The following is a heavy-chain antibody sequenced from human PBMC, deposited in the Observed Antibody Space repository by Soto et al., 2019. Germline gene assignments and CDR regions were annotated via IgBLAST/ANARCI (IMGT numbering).Heavy chain of an antibody. J-gene: IGHJ4*02. Sequence: PSETMSLTCPVSGISLSSTTYYWGWFRQPPGKGLRWIWTLGXSGTAPYNPSLTRRIHISADPSKIQVSLTLTSVTAAGTAVYICARQGAYWGQGALGT. D-gene: IGHD3-16*01. CDR1: GISLSSTTYY. V-gene: IGHV4-39*01. CDR2: LGXSGTA. CDR3: ARQGAY.